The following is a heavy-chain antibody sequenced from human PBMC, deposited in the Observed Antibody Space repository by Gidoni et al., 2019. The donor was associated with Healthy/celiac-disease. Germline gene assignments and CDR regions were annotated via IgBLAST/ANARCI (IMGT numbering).Heavy chain of an antibody. CDR2: IKQDGSEK. J-gene: IGHJ6*02. D-gene: IGHD3-3*01. V-gene: IGHV3-7*01. CDR3: ARVDDFWTPSPGDYYYYYGMDV. Sequence: EVQLVESGGGLVQPGGSLRLSCAASGFTFSSYWMSWVRQAPGKGLEWVANIKQDGSEKYYVDSVKGRFTISRDNAKNSLYLQMNSLRAEDTAVYYCARVDDFWTPSPGDYYYYYGMDVWGQGTTVTVSS. CDR1: GFTFSSYW.